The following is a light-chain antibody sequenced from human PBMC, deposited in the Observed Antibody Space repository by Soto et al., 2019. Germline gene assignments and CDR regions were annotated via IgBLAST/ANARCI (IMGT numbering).Light chain of an antibody. Sequence: AIRLTQSPSACSASTGHTGTSTYRSSQGIRRYLAWYQKKPGKDPTLLIYAASSLQSGVPSRFSGSGAGTDFTLTISWLQSEDFATYYCQQYYSYPLTFGGGTKVEIK. CDR2: AAS. J-gene: IGKJ4*01. CDR3: QQYYSYPLT. V-gene: IGKV1-8*01. CDR1: QGIRRY.